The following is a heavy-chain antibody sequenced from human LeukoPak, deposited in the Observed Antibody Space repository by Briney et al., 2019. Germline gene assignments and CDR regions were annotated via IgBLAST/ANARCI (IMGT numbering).Heavy chain of an antibody. CDR1: GGSISSYY. Sequence: SETLSLTCTVSGGSISSYYWSWIRQPPGKGLEWIGYICHSGETNSNPSLKTRLTESVDTSKNQFSLQLTSVTPADTAVYLCARWSDTYRAFDSWGQGTLVTVSS. CDR3: ARWSDTYRAFDS. CDR2: ICHSGET. V-gene: IGHV4-59*01. D-gene: IGHD4-23*01. J-gene: IGHJ4*02.